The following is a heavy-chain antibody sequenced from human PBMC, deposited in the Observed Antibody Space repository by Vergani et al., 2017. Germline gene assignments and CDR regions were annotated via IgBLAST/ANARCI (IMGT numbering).Heavy chain of an antibody. D-gene: IGHD5-24*01. CDR2: ISNSGNTI. CDR1: GFSFSDHY. V-gene: IGHV3-11*01. Sequence: QVQLVESGGGLVKPGGSLRLSCAASGFSFSDHYMTWIRQAPGKGLEWVSYISNSGNTIEYADSVKGRFSISRDNAKSSLFLQMDSLRAEDTAVYYCARDHRDYNNYPGTFDIWGQGAMVTVYS. CDR3: ARDHRDYNNYPGTFDI. J-gene: IGHJ3*02.